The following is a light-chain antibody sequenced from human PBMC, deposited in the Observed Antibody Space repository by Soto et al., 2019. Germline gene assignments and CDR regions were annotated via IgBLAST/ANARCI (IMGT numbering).Light chain of an antibody. CDR2: GAS. CDR3: QHYGRSPIT. J-gene: IGKJ5*01. V-gene: IGKV3-20*01. CDR1: QRVNRR. Sequence: EIVLTQSPGTLSLSPGERATLSCRASQRVNRRLAWYHHKPGQAPRLLISGASSRATGIPDRFSGSGSATDFTLTISRLEPEDFALYYCQHYGRSPITFGQGTRLEIK.